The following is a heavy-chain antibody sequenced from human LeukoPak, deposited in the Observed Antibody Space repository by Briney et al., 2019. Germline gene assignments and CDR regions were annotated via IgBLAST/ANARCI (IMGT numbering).Heavy chain of an antibody. V-gene: IGHV3-21*01. Sequence: PGGSLRLSCAASGFTFSSYSVNWVRQAPGKGLEWVSSISERSSYIYYADSMKGRFTISRDNAKNSLYLQMNSLRAEDTAVYYCARPTRRQNDAFDIWGQGTVVTVSS. CDR2: ISERSSYI. CDR3: ARPTRRQNDAFDI. J-gene: IGHJ3*02. CDR1: GFTFSSYS.